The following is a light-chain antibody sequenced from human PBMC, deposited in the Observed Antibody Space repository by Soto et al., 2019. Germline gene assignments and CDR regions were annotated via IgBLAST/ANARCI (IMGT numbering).Light chain of an antibody. J-gene: IGLJ1*01. V-gene: IGLV2-14*01. Sequence: QSVLTQPASVSVSPGQSIIISCTGTSSDVGGYNYVSWYQQHPGKAPKLMIYDVSNRPSGVSNRFSGSKSGNTASLTISGLQAEDEADYYCSSYTSSSTLYYVFGTGTKVTVL. CDR1: SSDVGGYNY. CDR3: SSYTSSSTLYYV. CDR2: DVS.